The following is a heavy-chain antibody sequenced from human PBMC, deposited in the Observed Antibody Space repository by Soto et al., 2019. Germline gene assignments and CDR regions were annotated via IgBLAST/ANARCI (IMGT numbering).Heavy chain of an antibody. Sequence: EVQLVESGGGLVQPGESLKLSCAASGFTFSRSAIHWVRQASGKGLEWVGRIRNRANSYATTYAASLEGRITISRDASKDTAFLHKCSVKIENTAIYYCISDLWELSGHYFVYWGQGNQVSVSA. J-gene: IGHJ4*02. CDR1: GFTFSRSA. V-gene: IGHV3-73*02. CDR3: ISDLWELSGHYFVY. CDR2: IRNRANSYAT. D-gene: IGHD3-16*02.